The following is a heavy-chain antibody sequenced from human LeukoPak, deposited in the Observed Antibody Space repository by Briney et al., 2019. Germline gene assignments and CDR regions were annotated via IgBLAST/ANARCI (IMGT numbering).Heavy chain of an antibody. J-gene: IGHJ5*02. V-gene: IGHV1-69*06. Sequence: SVKVSCKTSGGTFSSFAIAWVRQAPGQGLEWMGGIIPIFGTANYAQKFQGRVTITADKSTSTAYMELSSLRSEDTAVYYCAREYSSSWSWFDPWGQGTLVTVSS. CDR1: GGTFSSFA. D-gene: IGHD6-13*01. CDR3: AREYSSSWSWFDP. CDR2: IIPIFGTA.